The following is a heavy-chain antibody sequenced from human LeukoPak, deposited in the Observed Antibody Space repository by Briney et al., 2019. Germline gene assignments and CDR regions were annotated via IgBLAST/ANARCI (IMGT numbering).Heavy chain of an antibody. V-gene: IGHV3-64*04. CDR1: GFTFSNYP. J-gene: IGHJ1*01. CDR2: ISTDGGST. Sequence: PGGSLRLSCSASGFTFSNYPMYWVRQAPGKGLEYVSAISTDGGSTYYADSVKGRFTISRDNAKNSVYLQMNSLRAEDTAVYYCARQGLYDSSDFWTFQHWGQGTLVTVSS. CDR3: ARQGLYDSSDFWTFQH. D-gene: IGHD3/OR15-3a*01.